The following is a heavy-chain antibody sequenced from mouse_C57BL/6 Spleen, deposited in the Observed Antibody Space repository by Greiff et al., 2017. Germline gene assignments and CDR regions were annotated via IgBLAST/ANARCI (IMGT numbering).Heavy chain of an antibody. CDR2: IDPENGDT. V-gene: IGHV14-4*01. J-gene: IGHJ1*03. CDR1: GFNIKDDY. Sequence: EVQLVESGAELVRPGASVKLSCTASGFNIKDDYMHWVKQRPEQGLEWIGWIDPENGDTEYASKFQGKATITADTSSNTAYLQLSSLTSEDTAVYYCTTSNDGYFIYWYFDVWGTGTTVTVSS. CDR3: TTSNDGYFIYWYFDV. D-gene: IGHD2-3*01.